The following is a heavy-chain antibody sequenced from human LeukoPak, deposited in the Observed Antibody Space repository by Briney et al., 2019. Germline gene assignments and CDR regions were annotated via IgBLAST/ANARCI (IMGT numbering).Heavy chain of an antibody. D-gene: IGHD3-10*01. CDR3: ARGGSTMVTPYYFDY. V-gene: IGHV5-51*01. Sequence: GESLKISCKGSGYSFTSYWIGWVRQMPGKGLEWMGIIYPGDSDTRYSPSFQGQDTISADKSISTAYLQWSSLKASDTAMYYCARGGSTMVTPYYFDYWGQGTLVTVSS. CDR1: GYSFTSYW. J-gene: IGHJ4*02. CDR2: IYPGDSDT.